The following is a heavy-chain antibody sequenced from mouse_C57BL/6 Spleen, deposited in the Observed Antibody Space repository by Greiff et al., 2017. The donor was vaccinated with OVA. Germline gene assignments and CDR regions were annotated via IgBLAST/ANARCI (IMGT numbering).Heavy chain of an antibody. J-gene: IGHJ4*01. CDR3: TRPPIYYDYDDGPMDY. CDR2: IYPGNSDT. Sequence: EVQLQQSGTVLARPGASVKMSCKTSGYTFTSYWMHWVKQRPGQGLEWIGAIYPGNSDTSYNQKFKGKAKLTAVTSASTAYMELSSLTNEDSAVYYCTRPPIYYDYDDGPMDYWGQGTSVTVSS. D-gene: IGHD2-4*01. V-gene: IGHV1-5*01. CDR1: GYTFTSYW.